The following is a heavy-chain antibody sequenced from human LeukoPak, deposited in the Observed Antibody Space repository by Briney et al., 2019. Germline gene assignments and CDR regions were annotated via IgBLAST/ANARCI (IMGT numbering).Heavy chain of an antibody. CDR2: ISYDGSNK. V-gene: IGHV3-30-3*01. Sequence: PGGSLRLSCAASGFTFSSYAMHWVRQAPGKGLEWVAVISYDGSNKYYADSVKGRFTISRDNSKNTLYLQMNSLRAEDTAVYYCARGGGYYYDSSGYYPLFDYWGQGTLVTVSS. CDR3: ARGGGYYYDSSGYYPLFDY. J-gene: IGHJ4*02. CDR1: GFTFSSYA. D-gene: IGHD3-22*01.